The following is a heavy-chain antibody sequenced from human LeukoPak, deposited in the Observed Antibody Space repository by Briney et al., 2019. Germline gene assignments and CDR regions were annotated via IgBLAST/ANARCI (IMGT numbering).Heavy chain of an antibody. J-gene: IGHJ5*02. Sequence: ASVKVSCKASGYTFTGYYMHWVRQAPGQGLEWMGWINPNSGGTNYAQKFQGRVTMTRDTSISTAHMGLSRLRSDDTAVYYCARAYVLLWFGELYGWFDPWGQGTLVTVSS. CDR2: INPNSGGT. D-gene: IGHD3-10*01. CDR1: GYTFTGYY. CDR3: ARAYVLLWFGELYGWFDP. V-gene: IGHV1-2*02.